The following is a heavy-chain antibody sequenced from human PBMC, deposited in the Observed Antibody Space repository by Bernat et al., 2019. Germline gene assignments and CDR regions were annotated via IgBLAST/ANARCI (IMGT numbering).Heavy chain of an antibody. Sequence: EVQLVETGGGLVQPGGSLRLSCAASGFTFSSYAMNWVRQAPGKGLEWVSGISGSGGSTNYADSVKGRFTISRDNSKNTVYLQMNNLRGEDTAVYYCAKDPQIYLGYWFDPWGQGTLVTVSS. CDR1: GFTFSSYA. CDR2: ISGSGGST. D-gene: IGHD2-2*02. V-gene: IGHV3-23*04. J-gene: IGHJ5*02. CDR3: AKDPQIYLGYWFDP.